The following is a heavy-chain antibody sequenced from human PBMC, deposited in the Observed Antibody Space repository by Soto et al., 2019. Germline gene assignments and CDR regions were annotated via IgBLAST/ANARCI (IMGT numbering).Heavy chain of an antibody. CDR1: GYTFTSYA. CDR3: ARDTPIQSVYYYGMDV. CDR2: INAGNGNT. Sequence: ASVKVSCKASGYTFTSYAMHWVRQAPGQRLEWMGWINAGNGNTKYSQKFQGRVTITRDTSASTAYMELSSLRSEDTAVYYCARDTPIQSVYYYGMDVWGQGTTVTVSS. V-gene: IGHV1-3*01. J-gene: IGHJ6*02.